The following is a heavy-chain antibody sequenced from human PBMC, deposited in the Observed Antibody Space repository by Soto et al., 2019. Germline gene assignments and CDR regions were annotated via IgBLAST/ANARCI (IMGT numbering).Heavy chain of an antibody. Sequence: QVQLVQSGAEVKKPGASVKVSCKASGYTFPSSGSTWVRQAPGQGLGGMGWISAYNGNTNNAQKLQGRVTMTTDTSTSTAYMELRSLRSDDTAVYYCARDPPDYGGNRDAFDIWGQGTMVTVSS. D-gene: IGHD4-17*01. CDR1: GYTFPSSG. V-gene: IGHV1-18*04. J-gene: IGHJ3*02. CDR2: ISAYNGNT. CDR3: ARDPPDYGGNRDAFDI.